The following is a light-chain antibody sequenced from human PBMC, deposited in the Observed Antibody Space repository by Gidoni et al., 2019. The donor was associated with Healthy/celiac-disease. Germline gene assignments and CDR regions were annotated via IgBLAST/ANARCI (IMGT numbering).Light chain of an antibody. CDR1: QSVSSN. V-gene: IGKV3-15*01. Sequence: EILITQSRAPLSVSPGERATLSCRASQSVSSNLAWYQQTPGQAPRLLIYGASARATGIPARFSGSGSGTEFTLTISSLQSEDFAVYYCQQYNNWPPLTFGGGTKVEIK. CDR3: QQYNNWPPLT. J-gene: IGKJ4*01. CDR2: GAS.